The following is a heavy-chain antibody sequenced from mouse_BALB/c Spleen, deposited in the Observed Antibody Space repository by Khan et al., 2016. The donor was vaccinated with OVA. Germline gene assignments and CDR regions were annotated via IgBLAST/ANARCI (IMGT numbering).Heavy chain of an antibody. CDR3: TRSGWAAFAY. Sequence: QVQLQQPGAELVKPGASVKLSCKASGYTFTSYYIYWVKQRPGQGLEWIGGINPSNGDTYFNEKFESKATLTVDKSSSTAFMQVSSLTSEDSAFYYCTRSGWAAFAYWGQGTLVTVSA. J-gene: IGHJ3*01. CDR1: GYTFTSYY. V-gene: IGHV1S81*02. CDR2: INPSNGDT. D-gene: IGHD1-1*02.